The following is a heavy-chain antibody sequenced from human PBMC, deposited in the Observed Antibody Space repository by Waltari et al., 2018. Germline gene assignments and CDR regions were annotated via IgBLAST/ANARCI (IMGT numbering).Heavy chain of an antibody. CDR1: GYTFTSYG. V-gene: IGHV1-18*04. Sequence: QVQLVQSGAEVKKPGASVKVSCKASGYTFTSYGISWVRQAPGQGLEWMGWISAYNGNTNYAQKLQGRVTMTTDTSTSTAYMELRSLRSDDTAVYYCARDGGARVTCSSTSCYEEWRYYYGMDVWGQGTTVTVSS. CDR3: ARDGGARVTCSSTSCYEEWRYYYGMDV. CDR2: ISAYNGNT. J-gene: IGHJ6*02. D-gene: IGHD2-2*01.